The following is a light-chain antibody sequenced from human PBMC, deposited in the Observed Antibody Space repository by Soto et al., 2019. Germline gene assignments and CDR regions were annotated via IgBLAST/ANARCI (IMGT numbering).Light chain of an antibody. V-gene: IGKV3-20*01. CDR1: QSVDTTF. CDR2: GSS. CDR3: QQYRRSVT. Sequence: EIVLTQSPGSLSLSPGQRATLSCRASQSVDTTFFAWYQKKPGQAPRLLIYGSSKRATGIPDRFSGSGAGTYFPLIISILEHEDFVLYCCQQYRRSVTFGQGTKVEIK. J-gene: IGKJ1*01.